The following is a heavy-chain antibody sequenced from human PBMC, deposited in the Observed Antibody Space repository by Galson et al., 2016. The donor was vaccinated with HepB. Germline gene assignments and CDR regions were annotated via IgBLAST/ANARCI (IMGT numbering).Heavy chain of an antibody. J-gene: IGHJ3*01. D-gene: IGHD2-15*01. CDR3: VREVSTSGAPGAFDV. Sequence: QAPGKGLEWVAVIWYGGTNNADSVKGRFTISRNIFKNTLYLEMSNLRVDDTAVYYCVREVSTSGAPGAFDVWGQGTTVTVSA. CDR2: IWYGGTNN. V-gene: IGHV3-33*01.